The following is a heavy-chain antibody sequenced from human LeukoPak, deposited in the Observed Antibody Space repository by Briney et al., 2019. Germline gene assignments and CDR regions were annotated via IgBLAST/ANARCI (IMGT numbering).Heavy chain of an antibody. CDR1: GFTFSSYW. CDR2: INSDGSST. D-gene: IGHD6-13*01. V-gene: IGHV3-74*03. Sequence: PGGSLRLSCAASGFTFSSYWMHWVRQAPGEGLVWVSRINSDGSSTTYADSVKGRFSISRDNAKNTLYLQMNSLKTEDTAVYYCSTVSAAGQLGYWGQGTLVTVSS. CDR3: STVSAAGQLGY. J-gene: IGHJ4*02.